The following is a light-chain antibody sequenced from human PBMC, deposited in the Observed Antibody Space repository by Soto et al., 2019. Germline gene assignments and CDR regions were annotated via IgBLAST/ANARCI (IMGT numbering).Light chain of an antibody. CDR1: QDISNY. Sequence: DIQMTQSPSSLSASVGDRVTITCQASQDISNYLNWYQQKPGKAPKLLIYDASNLETGVPSRFSGSGSGTDFTFTIRRLQPEDIATYYCQQYDNLPITFGTGTRLEIK. CDR3: QQYDNLPIT. CDR2: DAS. J-gene: IGKJ5*01. V-gene: IGKV1-33*01.